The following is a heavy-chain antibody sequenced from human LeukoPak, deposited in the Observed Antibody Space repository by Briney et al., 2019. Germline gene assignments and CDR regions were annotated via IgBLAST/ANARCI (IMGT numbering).Heavy chain of an antibody. CDR2: IHYSGST. D-gene: IGHD2-15*01. Sequence: SETLSLTCTVSGGSMSSGGHYWSWIRQFPGKGLEWIGYIHYSGSTYCNPSLKSRVTISGDTSKNQMSLKLTSVTAADTAVYYCAKNLRAAPNSYYYYMEVWGKGTAVTVSS. V-gene: IGHV4-31*03. CDR1: GGSMSSGGHY. J-gene: IGHJ6*03. CDR3: AKNLRAAPNSYYYYMEV.